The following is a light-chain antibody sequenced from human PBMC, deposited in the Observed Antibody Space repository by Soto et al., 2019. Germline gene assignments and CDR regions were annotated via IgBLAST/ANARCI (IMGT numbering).Light chain of an antibody. J-gene: IGLJ1*01. CDR3: QSYDSSLSGDV. CDR2: GNS. CDR1: SSNIGAGYD. Sequence: QSVLTQPPSVSGAPGQRVTISCTGSSSNIGAGYDVHWYQQLPGTAPKLLIYGNSNRPSGVPDRFSGSKSGTSASLAITGLQDEDEADYNCQSYDSSLSGDVFGTGTKLTVL. V-gene: IGLV1-40*01.